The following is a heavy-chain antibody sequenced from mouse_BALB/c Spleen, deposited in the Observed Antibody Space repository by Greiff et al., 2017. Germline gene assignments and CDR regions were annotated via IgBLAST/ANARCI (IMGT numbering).Heavy chain of an antibody. CDR1: GYAFTNYL. J-gene: IGHJ4*01. Sequence: QVQLKQSGAELVRPGTSVKVSCKASGYAFTNYLIEWVKQRPGQGLEWIGVINPGSGGTNYNEKFKGKATLTADKSSSTAYMQLSSLTSDDSAVYFCARDGNFLYYAMDYWGQGTSVTVSS. CDR2: INPGSGGT. D-gene: IGHD2-1*01. CDR3: ARDGNFLYYAMDY. V-gene: IGHV1-54*01.